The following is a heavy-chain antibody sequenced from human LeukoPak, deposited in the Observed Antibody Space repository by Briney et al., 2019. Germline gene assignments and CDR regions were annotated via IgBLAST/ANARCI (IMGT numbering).Heavy chain of an antibody. D-gene: IGHD3-3*01. CDR1: GYTLTELS. V-gene: IGHV1-24*01. CDR3: ATWSGYYTDIFDY. Sequence: GASVKVSCKVSGYTLTELSMHWVRQAPGKGLEWMGGFDPEDGETIYAQKFQGRVTMTEDTSTDTAYMELSSLRSEDTAVYYRATWSGYYTDIFDYWGQGTLVTVSS. J-gene: IGHJ4*02. CDR2: FDPEDGET.